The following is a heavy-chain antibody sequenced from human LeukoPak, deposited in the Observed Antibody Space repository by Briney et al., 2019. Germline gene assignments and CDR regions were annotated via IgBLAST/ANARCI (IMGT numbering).Heavy chain of an antibody. CDR1: GYTFTGYY. CDR3: ASNVVPAARASGKKDYYYYYMDV. D-gene: IGHD2-2*01. J-gene: IGHJ6*03. Sequence: GASVKVSCKASGYTFTGYYMHWVRQAPGQGLEWMGWINPNSGGTNYAQKFQGRVTMTRDTSISTAYMELSRLRSDDTAVYYCASNVVPAARASGKKDYYYYYMDVWGKGTTVTVSS. CDR2: INPNSGGT. V-gene: IGHV1-2*02.